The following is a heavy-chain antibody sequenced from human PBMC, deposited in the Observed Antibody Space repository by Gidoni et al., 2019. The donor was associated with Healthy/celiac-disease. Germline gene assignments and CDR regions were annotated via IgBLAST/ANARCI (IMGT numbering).Heavy chain of an antibody. J-gene: IGHJ6*02. V-gene: IGHV3-64*01. Sequence: EVQLVESGGGLVQPGGSLRLSCAASGFTFSSSAMHWVRQAPGKGLEYVSAISSNGGSTYYANSVKGRFTISRDNSKNTLYLQMGSLRAEDMAVYYCARALLPEAAAGYYYGMDVWGQGTTVTVSS. CDR3: ARALLPEAAAGYYYGMDV. CDR1: GFTFSSSA. CDR2: ISSNGGST. D-gene: IGHD6-13*01.